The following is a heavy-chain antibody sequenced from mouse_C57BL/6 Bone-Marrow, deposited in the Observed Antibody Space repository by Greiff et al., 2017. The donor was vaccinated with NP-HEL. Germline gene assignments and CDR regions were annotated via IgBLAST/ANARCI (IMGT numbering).Heavy chain of an antibody. CDR2: IDPSDSYT. CDR3: ARKDYDYDGGDYYAMDY. D-gene: IGHD2-4*01. Sequence: QVQLKQPGAELVMPGASVKLSCKASGYTFTSYWMHWVKQRPGQGLEWIGEIDPSDSYTNYNQKFKGKSTLTVDKSSSTAYMQLSRLTSEDSAVYYCARKDYDYDGGDYYAMDYWGQGTSVTVSS. CDR1: GYTFTSYW. V-gene: IGHV1-69*01. J-gene: IGHJ4*01.